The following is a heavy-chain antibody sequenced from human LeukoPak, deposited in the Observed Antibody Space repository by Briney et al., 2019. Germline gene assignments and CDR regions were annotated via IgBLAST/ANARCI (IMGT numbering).Heavy chain of an antibody. V-gene: IGHV1-46*03. D-gene: IGHD5-18*01. CDR2: INPSGGNT. CDR3: AREKGPWIQLWSNPFDY. CDR1: GYTFTSYY. J-gene: IGHJ4*02. Sequence: ASVKVSCKASGYTFTSYYMHWVRQAPGQGLEWMGIINPSGGNTSYAQKFQGRVTMTRDTSTSTVYMELSSLRSEDTAVYYCAREKGPWIQLWSNPFDYWGQGTLVTVSS.